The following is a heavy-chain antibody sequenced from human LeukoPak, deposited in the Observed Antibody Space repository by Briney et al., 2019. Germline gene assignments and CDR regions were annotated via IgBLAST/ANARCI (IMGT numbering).Heavy chain of an antibody. CDR2: IYSGGST. CDR3: ARDRSSDI. V-gene: IGHV3-53*01. Sequence: SGRSLRLSCAGSGFIFNNYAMHWVRQPPGKGLEWVSVIYSGGSTYYADSVKGRFTISRDNSKNTLYLQMNSLRAEDTAAYYCARDRSSDIWGQGTMVTVSS. J-gene: IGHJ3*02. CDR1: GFIFNNYA.